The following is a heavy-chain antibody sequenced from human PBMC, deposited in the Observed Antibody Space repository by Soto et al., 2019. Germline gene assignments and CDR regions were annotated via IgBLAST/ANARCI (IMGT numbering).Heavy chain of an antibody. CDR2: IYPGDSDT. V-gene: IGHV5-51*01. CDR1: GYSFTSYW. CDR3: ARQGSSGWYSNWFDP. D-gene: IGHD6-19*01. J-gene: IGHJ5*02. Sequence: PGESLKISCKGSGYSFTSYWIGWVRQMPGKCLEWMGIIYPGDSDTRYSPSFQGQVTISADKSISTAYLQWSSLKASDTAMYYCARQGSSGWYSNWFDPWGQGTLVTVSS.